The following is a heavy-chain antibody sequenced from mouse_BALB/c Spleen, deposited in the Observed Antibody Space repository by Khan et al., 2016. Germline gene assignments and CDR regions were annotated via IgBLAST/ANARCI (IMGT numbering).Heavy chain of an antibody. J-gene: IGHJ4*01. D-gene: IGHD3-3*01. Sequence: QVQLKESGPGLVAPSQSLSITCTVSGFSLTSYGVHWVRQPPGKGLEWLGVIWAGGSTNYNSALMSSLSISKDNSKSQVFLKMNSLQTDDTAMDCCGREGLGYASDYWCQGTSVTVAS. V-gene: IGHV2-9*02. CDR2: IWAGGST. CDR1: GFSLTSYG. CDR3: GREGLGYASDY.